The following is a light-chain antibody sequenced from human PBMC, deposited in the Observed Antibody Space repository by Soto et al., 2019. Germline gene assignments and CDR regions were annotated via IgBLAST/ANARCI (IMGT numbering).Light chain of an antibody. Sequence: EIVLTQSPGTLSLSPGERATLSCRASQSVSSYYLAWYQQKPGQAPRLLIYDASSRATGIPDRFSGSGSGTDFTLTINRLEPEDFAVYYCQHYGSPRTFGQGTKVDIK. CDR1: QSVSSYY. V-gene: IGKV3-20*01. J-gene: IGKJ1*01. CDR3: QHYGSPRT. CDR2: DAS.